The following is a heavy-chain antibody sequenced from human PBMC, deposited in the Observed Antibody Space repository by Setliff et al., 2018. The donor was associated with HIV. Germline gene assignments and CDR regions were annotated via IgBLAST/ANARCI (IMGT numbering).Heavy chain of an antibody. V-gene: IGHV4-59*01. CDR3: ARDRGRGSGSPTRKYYYYGMDV. CDR2: IYYSGSI. D-gene: IGHD3-10*01. J-gene: IGHJ6*02. CDR1: GGSISSYY. Sequence: SETLSLTCTVSGGSISSYYWSWIRQPPGRGLEWIGSIYYSGSINYNPSLESRVTISVDTSKNKYSLKLRSVTTADTAVYYCARDRGRGSGSPTRKYYYYGMDVWGQGATVTVSS.